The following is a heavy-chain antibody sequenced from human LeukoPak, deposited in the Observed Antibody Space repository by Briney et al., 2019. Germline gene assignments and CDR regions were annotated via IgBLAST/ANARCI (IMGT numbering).Heavy chain of an antibody. J-gene: IGHJ4*02. CDR3: AREGGRLLYFDY. CDR2: ISYDGSNK. CDR1: GFTFSSYA. D-gene: IGHD3-16*01. Sequence: GGSLRLPCAASGFTFSSYAMHWVRQAPGKGLEWVAVISYDGSNKYYADSVKGRFTISRDNSKNTLYLQMNSLRAEDTAVYYCAREGGRLLYFDYWGQGTLVTVSS. V-gene: IGHV3-30-3*01.